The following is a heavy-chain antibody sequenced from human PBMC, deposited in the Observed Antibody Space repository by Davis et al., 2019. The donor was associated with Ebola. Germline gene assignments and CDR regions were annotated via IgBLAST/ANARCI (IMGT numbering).Heavy chain of an antibody. CDR3: ARVIGGAATYYYYGMDV. J-gene: IGHJ6*02. CDR1: GFTFSSYS. CDR2: ISSSSSYN. Sequence: PWGSLTLSCAASGFTFSSYSMNWVRQAPGNGLEWVSAISSSSSYNYYADSVKGRFTISRDNAKNSLYLQMNCLRAEDTAVYYCARVIGGAATYYYYGMDVWGQGTTVTVSS. V-gene: IGHV3-21*01. D-gene: IGHD3-16*01.